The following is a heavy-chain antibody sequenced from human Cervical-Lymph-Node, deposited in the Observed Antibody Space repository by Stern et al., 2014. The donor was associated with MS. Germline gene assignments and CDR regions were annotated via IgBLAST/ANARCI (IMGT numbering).Heavy chain of an antibody. J-gene: IGHJ4*02. D-gene: IGHD4-17*01. Sequence: VQLVQSGAEVKKPGESLKISCQVSGYNFPVYWIGWGRQTPGKGLEWGGIIYPPDSETRYSPSFQGQVSMSVDKSVSTAYLQWSSLKTSDTALYFCARHTGDYAFDYWGQGTLVIVSS. CDR2: IYPPDSET. CDR1: GYNFPVYW. V-gene: IGHV5-51*01. CDR3: ARHTGDYAFDY.